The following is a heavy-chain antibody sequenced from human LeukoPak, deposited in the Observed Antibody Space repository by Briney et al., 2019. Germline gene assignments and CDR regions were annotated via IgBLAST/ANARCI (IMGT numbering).Heavy chain of an antibody. CDR2: ISGSGGST. V-gene: IGHV3-23*01. D-gene: IGHD6-13*01. CDR3: AKAPSSSSWEIDFDY. J-gene: IGHJ4*02. Sequence: PGGSLRLSCAASGFTFSSYAMSWVRQAPGKGLEWDSAISGSGGSTYYADSVKGRFTISRDNSKNTLYLQMNSLRAEDTAVYYCAKAPSSSSWEIDFDYWGQGTLVTVSS. CDR1: GFTFSSYA.